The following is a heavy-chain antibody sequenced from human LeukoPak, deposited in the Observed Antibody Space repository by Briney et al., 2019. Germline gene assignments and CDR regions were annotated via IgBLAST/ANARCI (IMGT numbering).Heavy chain of an antibody. D-gene: IGHD1-26*01. V-gene: IGHV4-4*07. Sequence: KPSETLSLTCTVSGVSIISYYWSWLRQPAGKGLEWVGRIYTSGSTNYNPSLKSRVTMSVDTSKNQFSLKLSSVTAADTAVYYCARRSSVGAFDYWGQGTLVTVSS. CDR2: IYTSGST. J-gene: IGHJ4*02. CDR3: ARRSSVGAFDY. CDR1: GVSIISYY.